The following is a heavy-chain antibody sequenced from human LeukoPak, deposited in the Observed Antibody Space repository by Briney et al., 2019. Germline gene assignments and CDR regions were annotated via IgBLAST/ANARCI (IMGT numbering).Heavy chain of an antibody. CDR2: INPNSGGT. CDR3: ARAVSGYDLTYNWLDP. Sequence: ASVKVSCKASGYTFTGYYMHWVRQAPGQGLEWMGWINPNSGGTNYAQKFQGWVTMTRDTSISTAYMELSRLRSDDTAVYYCARAVSGYDLTYNWLDPWGQGTLVTVSS. CDR1: GYTFTGYY. V-gene: IGHV1-2*04. J-gene: IGHJ5*02. D-gene: IGHD5-12*01.